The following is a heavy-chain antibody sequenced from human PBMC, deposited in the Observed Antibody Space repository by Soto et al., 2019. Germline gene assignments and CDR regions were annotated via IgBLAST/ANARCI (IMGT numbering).Heavy chain of an antibody. V-gene: IGHV3-23*01. Sequence: PVGSLRLSCAASGFTFRKYAMSWVRQAPGRGLEWVSGISESGGSTYYAESVKGRFTISRDTSKNTLYLQLSSLRAEDTAVYYCAKDWNTYYDFGSGYPYGMDVWGQGTTVTVSS. CDR2: ISESGGST. CDR3: AKDWNTYYDFGSGYPYGMDV. J-gene: IGHJ6*02. CDR1: GFTFRKYA. D-gene: IGHD3-3*01.